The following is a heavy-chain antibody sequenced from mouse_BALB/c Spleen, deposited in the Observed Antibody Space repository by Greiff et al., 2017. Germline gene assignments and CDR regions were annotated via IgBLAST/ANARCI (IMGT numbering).Heavy chain of an antibody. Sequence: EVQLQQSGTVLARPGASVKMSCKASGYTFTSYWMHWVKQRPGQGLEWIGAIYPGNSDTSYNQKFKGKAKLTAVTSTSTAYVELSSLTNEDSAVYYCTRSNYGSSYWYFDVWGAGTTVTVSS. V-gene: IGHV1-5*01. CDR1: GYTFTSYW. CDR3: TRSNYGSSYWYFDV. D-gene: IGHD1-1*01. J-gene: IGHJ1*01. CDR2: IYPGNSDT.